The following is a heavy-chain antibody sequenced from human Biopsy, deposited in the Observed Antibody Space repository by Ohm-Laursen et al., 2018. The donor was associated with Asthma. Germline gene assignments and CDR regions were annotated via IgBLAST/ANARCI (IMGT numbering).Heavy chain of an antibody. CDR3: ASDLPKDYVRYNFQF. CDR2: HDHEEGGT. V-gene: IGHV1-24*01. J-gene: IGHJ4*02. D-gene: IGHD4-17*01. CDR1: GYSLTDLS. Sequence: ASVKVSCKLSGYSLTDLSMHWVRQAPGQGLEWMGGHDHEEGGTVNARRFQGRVTMTEDTSTDTAYMELSSLSSDDPAVYYCASDLPKDYVRYNFQFWGQGTLVTVSS.